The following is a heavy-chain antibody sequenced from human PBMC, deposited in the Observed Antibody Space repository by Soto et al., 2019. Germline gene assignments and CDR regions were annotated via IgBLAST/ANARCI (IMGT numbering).Heavy chain of an antibody. V-gene: IGHV5-10-1*01. CDR2: IDPSDSYT. J-gene: IGHJ6*02. CDR3: AIDIVVVPAAAYYYYGMDV. D-gene: IGHD2-2*01. Sequence: PGESLKISCKGSGYSFTSYWISWVRQMPGKGLEWMGRIDPSDSYTNYSPSFQGHVTISADKSISTAYLQWSSLKDSDTAMYYCAIDIVVVPAAAYYYYGMDVWGPWTTVTSP. CDR1: GYSFTSYW.